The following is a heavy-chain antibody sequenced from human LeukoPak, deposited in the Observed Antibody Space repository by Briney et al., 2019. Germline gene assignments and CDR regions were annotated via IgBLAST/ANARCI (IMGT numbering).Heavy chain of an antibody. Sequence: ASVKVSCKASGYTFTSYGISWVRQAPGQGLEWMGWISAYNGSTNYAQKLQGRVTMTTDTSTSTAYMELRSLRSDDTAVYYCARDISIAAAGTPFDYWGQGTLVTVSS. J-gene: IGHJ4*02. D-gene: IGHD6-13*01. V-gene: IGHV1-18*01. CDR2: ISAYNGST. CDR3: ARDISIAAAGTPFDY. CDR1: GYTFTSYG.